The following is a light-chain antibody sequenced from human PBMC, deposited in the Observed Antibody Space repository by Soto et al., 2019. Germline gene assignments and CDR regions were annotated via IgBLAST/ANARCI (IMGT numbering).Light chain of an antibody. V-gene: IGLV2-14*03. CDR1: SSDVGGYNY. Sequence: QSALTQPASVSGSPGQSITISCTGTSSDVGGYNYVSWYQQHPDKAPKLMIYDVSVRPSGFSNRFSGSKSGNTASLTISGLQAEDEADYYCSSYAGSSTQVFGTGTKVTVL. CDR2: DVS. CDR3: SSYAGSSTQV. J-gene: IGLJ1*01.